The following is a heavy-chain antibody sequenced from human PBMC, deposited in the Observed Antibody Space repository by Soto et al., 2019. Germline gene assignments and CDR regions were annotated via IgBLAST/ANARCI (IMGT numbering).Heavy chain of an antibody. CDR1: GYSFTSYW. CDR3: ASLALWHSSGYYYFDY. V-gene: IGHV5-51*01. Sequence: GESLKISCKGSGYSFTSYWIGWVRQMPGKGLEWMGIIYPGDSDTRYSPSFQGQFTISADKSISTAYLQWSSLKSSDTAMYNTASLALWHSSGYYYFDYWGQGTLVTVSS. D-gene: IGHD3-22*01. J-gene: IGHJ4*02. CDR2: IYPGDSDT.